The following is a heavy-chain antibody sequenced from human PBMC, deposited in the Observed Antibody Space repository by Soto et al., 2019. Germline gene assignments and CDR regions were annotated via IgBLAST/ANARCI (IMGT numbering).Heavy chain of an antibody. Sequence: ASGKVSCKASGYTFTGYYMHWVRQAPGQGLEWMGWINPNSGGTNYAQKLQGWVTMTRDTSISTAYMELSRLRSDDTAVYYCARGNYYYGMDVWGQGTTVTVSS. V-gene: IGHV1-2*04. CDR2: INPNSGGT. CDR3: ARGNYYYGMDV. J-gene: IGHJ6*02. CDR1: GYTFTGYY.